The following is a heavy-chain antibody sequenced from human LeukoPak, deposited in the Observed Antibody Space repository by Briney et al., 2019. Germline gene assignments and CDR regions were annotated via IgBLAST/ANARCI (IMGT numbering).Heavy chain of an antibody. CDR2: VYISGNT. V-gene: IGHV4-61*02. CDR1: GGSIKTGGYS. Sequence: SETLSLTCTVSGGSIKTGGYSWTWIRQPAGKGLEWIGRVYISGNTDQNPSLESRVTVSMDSSKNQFSLEMKSVTAADTAVYYCTRGWSSAGVFDSWGQGTVVTVSS. D-gene: IGHD6-19*01. J-gene: IGHJ3*02. CDR3: TRGWSSAGVFDS.